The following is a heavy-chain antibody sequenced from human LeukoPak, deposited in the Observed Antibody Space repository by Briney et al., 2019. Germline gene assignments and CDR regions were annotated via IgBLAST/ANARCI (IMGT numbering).Heavy chain of an antibody. CDR2: IRYDGSNK. J-gene: IGHJ3*02. D-gene: IGHD2-2*02. Sequence: PPGGSLRLSCAASGFTFSSYSMHWVRQAPGKGLEWVAFIRYDGSNKYYADSVKGRFTISRDNSKNTLYLQMNSLRAEDTAVYYCAAPIVVVPAAISGDAFDIWGQGTMVTVSS. CDR3: AAPIVVVPAAISGDAFDI. CDR1: GFTFSSYS. V-gene: IGHV3-30*02.